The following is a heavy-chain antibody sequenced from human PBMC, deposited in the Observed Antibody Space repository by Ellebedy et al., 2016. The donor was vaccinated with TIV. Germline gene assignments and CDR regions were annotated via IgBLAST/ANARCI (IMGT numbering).Heavy chain of an antibody. Sequence: GESLKISCAASGFTFSSYAMHWVRQAPGKGLEWVSAISGSGGSTYYADSVKGRFTISRDNSKNTLYLQMNSLRVEDTAVYYCARWPSGDAPLDYWGQGTLVTVSS. J-gene: IGHJ4*02. D-gene: IGHD4-17*01. CDR2: ISGSGGST. CDR3: ARWPSGDAPLDY. V-gene: IGHV3-23*01. CDR1: GFTFSSYA.